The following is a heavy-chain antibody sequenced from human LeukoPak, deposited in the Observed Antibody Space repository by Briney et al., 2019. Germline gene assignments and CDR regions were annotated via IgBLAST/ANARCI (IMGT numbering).Heavy chain of an antibody. J-gene: IGHJ4*02. CDR3: ARAPEYYDFWSGYSNFDY. CDR2: MNPNSGNT. Sequence: ASVKVSCKASGYTFTSYDINWVRQATGKGLEWMGWMNPNSGNTGYAQKFQGRVTITRNTSISTAYMELSSLRSEDTAVYYCARAPEYYDFWSGYSNFDYWGQGTLVTVSS. D-gene: IGHD3-3*01. V-gene: IGHV1-8*03. CDR1: GYTFTSYD.